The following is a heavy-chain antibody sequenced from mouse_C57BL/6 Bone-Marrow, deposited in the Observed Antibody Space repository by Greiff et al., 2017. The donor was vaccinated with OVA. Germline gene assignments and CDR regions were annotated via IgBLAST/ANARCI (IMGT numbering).Heavy chain of an antibody. V-gene: IGHV5-12*01. CDR2: LSNGGGST. CDR3: ARLGLDFDY. D-gene: IGHD4-1*01. J-gene: IGHJ2*01. CDR1: GFTFSDYY. Sequence: DVHLVESGGGLVQPGGSLKLSCAASGFTFSDYYMYWVRQTPEKRLEWVAYLSNGGGSTYYPDTVKGRFTISRDNAKNTLYLQMVRLKSEDTAMYYCARLGLDFDYWGQGTTLTVSS.